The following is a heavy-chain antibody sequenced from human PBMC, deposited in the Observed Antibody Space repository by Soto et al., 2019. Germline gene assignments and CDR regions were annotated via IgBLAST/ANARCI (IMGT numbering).Heavy chain of an antibody. V-gene: IGHV3-9*01. Sequence: GGSLRLSCAASGFSFDDYAMHWVRQAPGRGLEWVSGITWNSGYIGYADSVKGRFTISKDNAKNSLYLKMNSLRPEDTAVYYCAKGTYDSSGYYTAPDYWGQGTLVTVSS. CDR2: ITWNSGYI. J-gene: IGHJ4*02. CDR3: AKGTYDSSGYYTAPDY. D-gene: IGHD3-22*01. CDR1: GFSFDDYA.